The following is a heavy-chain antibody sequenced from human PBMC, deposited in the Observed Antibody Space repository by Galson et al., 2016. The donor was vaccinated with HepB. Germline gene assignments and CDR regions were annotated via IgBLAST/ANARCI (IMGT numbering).Heavy chain of an antibody. J-gene: IGHJ2*01. CDR2: IKKDGSEI. V-gene: IGHV3-7*01. CDR1: GFTFSNYS. Sequence: SLRLSCAASGFTFSNYSLNWVRQAPGKGLEWLANIKKDGSEINYVDSVKGRFTISRDNAKNSLFLQMNTLGVEDTAVYYCTREFELWGRGTQVTVSS. CDR3: TREFEL.